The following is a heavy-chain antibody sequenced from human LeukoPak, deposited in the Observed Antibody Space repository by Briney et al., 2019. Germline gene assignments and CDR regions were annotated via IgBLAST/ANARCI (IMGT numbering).Heavy chain of an antibody. D-gene: IGHD3-22*01. CDR3: ARGRDYDSSGYTYNWFDP. Sequence: SQTLSLTCTVSGGSISSGDYYWSWIRQPPGKGLEWTGYIYYSGSTYYNPSLKSRVTISVDTSKNQFSLKLSSVTAADTAVYYCARGRDYDSSGYTYNWFDPWGQGTLVTVSS. V-gene: IGHV4-30-4*01. CDR2: IYYSGST. CDR1: GGSISSGDYY. J-gene: IGHJ5*02.